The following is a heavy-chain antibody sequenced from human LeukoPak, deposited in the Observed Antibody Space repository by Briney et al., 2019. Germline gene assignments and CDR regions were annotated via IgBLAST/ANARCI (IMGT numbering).Heavy chain of an antibody. D-gene: IGHD3-9*01. Sequence: GRSLRLSCAASGFTFSSYGMHWVRQAPGKGLEWVAVISYDGSNKYYADSVKGRFTISRDNSKNTLYLQMNSLRAEDTAVYYCAKDYILTGYSPLDAFDIWGQGTMVTVSS. CDR1: GFTFSSYG. CDR3: AKDYILTGYSPLDAFDI. V-gene: IGHV3-30*18. J-gene: IGHJ3*02. CDR2: ISYDGSNK.